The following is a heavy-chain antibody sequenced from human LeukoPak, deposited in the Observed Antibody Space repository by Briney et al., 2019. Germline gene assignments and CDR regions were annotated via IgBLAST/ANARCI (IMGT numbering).Heavy chain of an antibody. CDR1: GFTVSSNS. CDR2: IYSGTI. J-gene: IGHJ6*03. V-gene: IGHV3-53*01. CDR3: ARDPWSSSWYYSHYYYMDV. D-gene: IGHD6-13*01. Sequence: PGGSLRLSCTVSGFTVSSNSMSWVRQAPGKGLEWVSFIYSGTIHYSDSVKGRFTISRDNSKNTLYLQMNSLRAEDTAVYYCARDPWSSSWYYSHYYYMDVWGKGTTVTVSS.